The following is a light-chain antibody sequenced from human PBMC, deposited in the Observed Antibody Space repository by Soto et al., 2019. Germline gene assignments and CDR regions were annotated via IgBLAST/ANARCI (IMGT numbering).Light chain of an antibody. Sequence: DIQMTQSPSSVSASVGDRVTITCRASQGVSIWLAWYQQKPGKAPNLLIYAASSLRSGVPSRFSGSGSGTGFALTISSLQPEDFATYFCQQYDKYSTFGHGTKVDVK. CDR3: QQYDKYST. CDR1: QGVSIW. J-gene: IGKJ1*01. V-gene: IGKV1-12*01. CDR2: AAS.